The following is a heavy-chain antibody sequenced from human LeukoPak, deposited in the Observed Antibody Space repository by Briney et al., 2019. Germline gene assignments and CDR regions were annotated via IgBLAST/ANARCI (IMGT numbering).Heavy chain of an antibody. V-gene: IGHV3-9*03. CDR1: GFTFDDYA. Sequence: GRSLRLSCAASGFTFDDYAMHWVRQAPGKGLEWVSGISWNSGSIGYADSVKGRFIISRDNAKNSLYLQMNSLRAEDMALYYCATSHDSSGYGFDYWGQGTLVTVSS. J-gene: IGHJ4*02. D-gene: IGHD3-22*01. CDR2: ISWNSGSI. CDR3: ATSHDSSGYGFDY.